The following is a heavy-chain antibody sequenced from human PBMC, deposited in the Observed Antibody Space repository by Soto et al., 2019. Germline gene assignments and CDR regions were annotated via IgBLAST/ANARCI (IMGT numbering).Heavy chain of an antibody. Sequence: GGSLRLSCASSGFTVSSNYMSWVRQAPGKGLEWVSVIYSGGSTYYADSVKGRFTISRDNSKNTLYLQMNSLRAEDTAVYYCASYDFWSGTHPDYYYYMDVCGKGTTVTVSS. CDR1: GFTVSSNY. CDR2: IYSGGST. D-gene: IGHD3-3*01. V-gene: IGHV3-66*01. CDR3: ASYDFWSGTHPDYYYYMDV. J-gene: IGHJ6*03.